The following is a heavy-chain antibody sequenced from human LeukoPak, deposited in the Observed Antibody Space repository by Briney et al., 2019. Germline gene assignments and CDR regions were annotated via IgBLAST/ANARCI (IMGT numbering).Heavy chain of an antibody. J-gene: IGHJ4*02. CDR1: GDSVSSNSAA. V-gene: IGHV6-1*01. CDR2: TYYRSKWYN. CDR3: ARGPMTRIAAGTTTIWFDY. Sequence: SQTLSLTCAISGDSVSSNSAAWTWIRQSPSRGLEWLGRTYYRSKWYNDYAVSVKSRITINPDTSKNQFSLQLNSVTPEDTAVYYCARGPMTRIAAGTTTIWFDYWGQGTLVTVSS. D-gene: IGHD6-13*01.